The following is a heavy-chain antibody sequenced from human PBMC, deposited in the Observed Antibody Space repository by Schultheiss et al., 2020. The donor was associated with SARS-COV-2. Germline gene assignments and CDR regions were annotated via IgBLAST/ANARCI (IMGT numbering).Heavy chain of an antibody. V-gene: IGHV3-33*01. CDR1: GFTFSSYG. CDR3: ARDSRFHGGIQH. J-gene: IGHJ1*01. Sequence: GGSLRLSCAASGFTFSSYGMHWVRQAPGKGLEWVAVIWYDGSNKYYADSVKGRFTISRDNSKNTLYLQMNSLRAEDTAVYYCARDSRFHGGIQHWGQGTLVTVSS. CDR2: IWYDGSNK.